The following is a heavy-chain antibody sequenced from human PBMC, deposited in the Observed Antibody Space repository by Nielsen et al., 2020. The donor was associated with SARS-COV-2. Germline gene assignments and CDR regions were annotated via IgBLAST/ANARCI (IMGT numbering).Heavy chain of an antibody. CDR2: TSPDSDTT. D-gene: IGHD1-26*01. CDR3: ARGELLEGNECFDM. V-gene: IGHV3-11*01. CDR1: GFIFSDYY. Sequence: GGSLRLSCAATGFIFSDYYMTWIRQAPGKGLEWVSYTSPDSDTTYYADSVKGRFTISRDNGENSLYLQMNSLGADDTALYYCARGELLEGNECFDMWGQGTMVTVSS. J-gene: IGHJ3*02.